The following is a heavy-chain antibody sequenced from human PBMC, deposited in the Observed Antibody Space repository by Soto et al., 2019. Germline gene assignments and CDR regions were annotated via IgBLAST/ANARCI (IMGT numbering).Heavy chain of an antibody. CDR3: AKDFLLWGSFPDPGASDY. CDR1: GFTFSSYA. D-gene: IGHD3-16*01. Sequence: GGSLRLSCAASGFTFSSYAMHWVRQAPGKGLEWVAVISYDGTKKFFADSVKGRFAVSRDNSNDTVFLQMDSRRVEDTAVYYCAKDFLLWGSFPDPGASDYWGQGTQVTVSS. J-gene: IGHJ4*02. CDR2: ISYDGTKK. V-gene: IGHV3-30*18.